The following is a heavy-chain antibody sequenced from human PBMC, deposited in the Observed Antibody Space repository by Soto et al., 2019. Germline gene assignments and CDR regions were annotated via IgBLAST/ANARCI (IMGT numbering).Heavy chain of an antibody. V-gene: IGHV1-8*01. CDR2: MNPNSGNT. CDR1: GYTFTSYD. CDR3: ARAFLPPTIFGVVFTRRDYYMDV. D-gene: IGHD3-3*01. Sequence: QVQLVQSGAEVKKPGASVKVSCKASGYTFTSYDINWVRQATGQGLEWMGWMNPNSGNTGYAQKFQGRVTMTRNTSISTAYMELSSLRSEDTAVYYCARAFLPPTIFGVVFTRRDYYMDVWGKGTTVTVSS. J-gene: IGHJ6*03.